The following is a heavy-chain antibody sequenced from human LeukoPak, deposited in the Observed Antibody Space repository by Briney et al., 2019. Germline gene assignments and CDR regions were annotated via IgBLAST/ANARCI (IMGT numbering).Heavy chain of an antibody. V-gene: IGHV1-69*05. Sequence: ASVKVSCKASGGTFSSYAISWVRQAPGQGLEWMGGIIPIFGTANYAQKFQGRVTITTDESTSPAYMELSSLRSEDTAVYYCARGISGSYTADYWGQGPLVTVSS. CDR2: IIPIFGTA. J-gene: IGHJ4*02. CDR3: ARGISGSYTADY. CDR1: GGTFSSYA. D-gene: IGHD1-26*01.